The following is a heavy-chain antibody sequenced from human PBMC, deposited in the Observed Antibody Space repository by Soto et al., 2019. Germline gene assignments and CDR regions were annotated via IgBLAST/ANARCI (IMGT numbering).Heavy chain of an antibody. Sequence: TLSLTCAVSGYSISSSNWWGWIRQPPGKGLEWIGYIYYSGSTYYNPSLKSRVTMSVDTSKNQFSLKLSSVTAVDTAVYYCARVAVAATSGMDVWGQGTTVTVS. V-gene: IGHV4-28*01. D-gene: IGHD2-15*01. CDR1: GYSISSSNW. CDR3: ARVAVAATSGMDV. CDR2: IYYSGST. J-gene: IGHJ6*02.